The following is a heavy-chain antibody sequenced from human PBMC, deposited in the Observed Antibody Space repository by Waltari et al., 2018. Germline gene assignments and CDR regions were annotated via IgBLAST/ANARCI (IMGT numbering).Heavy chain of an antibody. CDR3: TRADGMTDLDY. V-gene: IGHV3-49*04. Sequence: EVQLAESGGGLVQPGRSLRLSCTAYGFNFGGYAMTWVRQVPGKGLEWVGFSRSKPSGVAPDYAASSKGRFTISRDDSKSVAYLQMNSLRTEDTALYYCTRADGMTDLDYWGQGALVTVSS. CDR2: SRSKPSGVAP. CDR1: GFNFGGYA. J-gene: IGHJ4*02.